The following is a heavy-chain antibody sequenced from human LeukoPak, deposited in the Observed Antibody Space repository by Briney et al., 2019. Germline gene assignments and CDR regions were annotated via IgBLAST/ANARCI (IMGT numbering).Heavy chain of an antibody. V-gene: IGHV4-39*07. D-gene: IGHD3-3*01. CDR1: GGSISSSSYY. J-gene: IGHJ6*03. CDR2: IYYSGST. Sequence: SETLSLTCTVSGGSISSSSYYWGWLRQPPGKGLEWIGSIYYSGSTYYNPSLKSRVTISADTSKNQFSLKLSSVTAADKAVYYCARVLPPDDFWSGYYAPHMDVWGKGTTVTVSS. CDR3: ARVLPPDDFWSGYYAPHMDV.